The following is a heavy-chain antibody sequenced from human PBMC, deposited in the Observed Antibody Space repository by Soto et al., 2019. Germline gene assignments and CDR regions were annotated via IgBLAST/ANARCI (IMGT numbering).Heavy chain of an antibody. CDR1: GGTFSSYA. CDR2: IVPIVDTS. CDR3: VRVVAIPGYPDN. D-gene: IGHD5-12*01. Sequence: QVQLVQSGAEVRQPASSVKVSCKTSGGTFSSYAISWVRQAPGQGLEWMGGIVPIVDTSTYAQKFQGRVTITADESVSTAYMELSSLRSDDTAIYYCVRVVAIPGYPDNWGQGTLVTVSS. V-gene: IGHV1-69*12. J-gene: IGHJ4*02.